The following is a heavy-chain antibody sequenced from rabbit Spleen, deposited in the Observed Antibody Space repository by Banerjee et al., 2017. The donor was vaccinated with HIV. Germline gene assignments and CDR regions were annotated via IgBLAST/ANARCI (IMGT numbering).Heavy chain of an antibody. D-gene: IGHD1-1*01. J-gene: IGHJ4*01. CDR2: IYTGSSGDT. CDR1: GIDFSDYCW. Sequence: QSLEESGGDLVKPGTSLTLTCKASGIDFSDYCWICWVRQAPGKGLEWIGCIYTGSSGDTYYASWAKGRFTISKTSSTTVTLQMTSLTAADTATYFCARDLTGVIGWNFNLWGQGTLVTVS. CDR3: ARDLTGVIGWNFNL. V-gene: IGHV1S40*01.